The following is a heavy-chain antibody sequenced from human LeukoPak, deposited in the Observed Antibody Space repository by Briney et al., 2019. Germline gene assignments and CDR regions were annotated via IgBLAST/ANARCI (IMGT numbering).Heavy chain of an antibody. CDR3: AKEVGHCSGGACAEHFDY. CDR2: IWYDGSYK. J-gene: IGHJ4*02. CDR1: GFTFTNAG. Sequence: GGSLRLSCVASGFTFTNAGIHWVRQAPGKGLEWVASIWYDGSYKFYVDSVKDRFTISRDNSRNTVSLQMSSLRAEDTAVYYCAKEVGHCSGGACAEHFDYWGQGTVVTVSS. D-gene: IGHD2-15*01. V-gene: IGHV3-30*02.